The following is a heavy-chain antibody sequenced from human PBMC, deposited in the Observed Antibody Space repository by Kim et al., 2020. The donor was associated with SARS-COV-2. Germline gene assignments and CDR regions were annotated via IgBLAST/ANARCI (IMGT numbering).Heavy chain of an antibody. CDR3: AKDPFPSYCGGDCHHPGDYYGMDV. J-gene: IGHJ6*02. V-gene: IGHV3-43*02. CDR1: GFTFDDYA. CDR2: ISGDGGST. D-gene: IGHD2-21*02. Sequence: GGSLRLSCAASGFTFDDYAMHWVRQAPGKGLEWVSLISGDGGSTYYADSVKGRFTISRDNSKNSLYLQMNSLRTEDTALYYCAKDPFPSYCGGDCHHPGDYYGMDVWGQGTTVTVSS.